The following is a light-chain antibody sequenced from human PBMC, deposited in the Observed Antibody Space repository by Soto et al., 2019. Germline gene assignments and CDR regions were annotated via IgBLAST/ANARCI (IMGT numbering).Light chain of an antibody. Sequence: QSVLTQPRSVSGSPGQSVTISCTGTSSDVGAYNYVSWYQQHPGKAPKLMIYDVSKRPSGVPDRFSGYKSGNTASLTISGRQAEDEADYYCCSYAGSYTFFVFGTGTKLTVL. J-gene: IGLJ1*01. CDR1: SSDVGAYNY. CDR3: CSYAGSYTFFV. V-gene: IGLV2-11*01. CDR2: DVS.